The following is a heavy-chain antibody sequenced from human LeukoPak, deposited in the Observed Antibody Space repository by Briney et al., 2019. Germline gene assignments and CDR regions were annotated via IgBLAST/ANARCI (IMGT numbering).Heavy chain of an antibody. CDR2: ISSSGSTI. J-gene: IGHJ6*04. CDR3: AELGITMIGGV. CDR1: GFYFANYA. Sequence: WGSLRLSCAASGFYFANYAMSWVRQVPGKGLEWVSYISSSGSTIYYADSVKGRFTISRDNAKNSLYLQMNSLRAEDTAVYYCAELGITMIGGVWGKGTTVTISS. D-gene: IGHD3-10*02. V-gene: IGHV3-48*03.